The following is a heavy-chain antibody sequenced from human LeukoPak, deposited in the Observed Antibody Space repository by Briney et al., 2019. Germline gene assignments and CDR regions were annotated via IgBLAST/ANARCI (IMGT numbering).Heavy chain of an antibody. D-gene: IGHD3-10*01. Sequence: ASVKVSCKASGYTFTSYDINWVRQATGQGLEWMGWMNPNCGNTGYAQKFQGRVTMTRNTSISTAYMELSSLRSEDTAVYYCARGGPYGSGSYSPPVGFDPWGQGTLVTVSS. CDR1: GYTFTSYD. CDR2: MNPNCGNT. V-gene: IGHV1-8*01. J-gene: IGHJ5*02. CDR3: ARGGPYGSGSYSPPVGFDP.